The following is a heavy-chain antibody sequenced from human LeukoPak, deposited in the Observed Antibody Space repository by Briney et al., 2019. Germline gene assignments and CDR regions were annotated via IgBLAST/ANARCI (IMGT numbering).Heavy chain of an antibody. D-gene: IGHD1-26*01. V-gene: IGHV1-8*01. CDR2: MNPNSGNT. J-gene: IGHJ5*02. Sequence: ASVKVSCKASGYTFTSYDINWVRQATGQGLEWMGWMNPNSGNTGYAQKFQGRVTMTRNTSISTAYMELSSLRSDDTAVCYCAREREHGRWFDPWGQGTLVTVSS. CDR1: GYTFTSYD. CDR3: AREREHGRWFDP.